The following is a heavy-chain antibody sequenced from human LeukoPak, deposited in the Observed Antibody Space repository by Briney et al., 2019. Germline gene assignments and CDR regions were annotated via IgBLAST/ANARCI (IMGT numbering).Heavy chain of an antibody. J-gene: IGHJ4*02. CDR1: GFTFSSYA. CDR3: ARDRLTYCGGDCGLDY. CDR2: ILYDGRNK. Sequence: GRSLRLSCAASGFTFSSYAMHWVRQAPGKGLEWVAVILYDGRNKYYADSVKGRFTISRDSSKNTLYLQMNSLRAEDTAVYYCARDRLTYCGGDCGLDYWGQGTLVTVSS. V-gene: IGHV3-30*04. D-gene: IGHD2-21*02.